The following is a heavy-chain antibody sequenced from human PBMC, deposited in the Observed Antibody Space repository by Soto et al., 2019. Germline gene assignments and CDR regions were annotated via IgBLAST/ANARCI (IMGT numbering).Heavy chain of an antibody. Sequence: HPGGSLRLSCAASGFTFRSYAMHWVRQAPGKGLEWVAVISYDGSNKYYADSVKGRFTVSRDNSKNTLYLQMNSLRAEDTAVYYCARRYGSGSYFLYYYYYGMDVWGQGTTVTVSS. CDR2: ISYDGSNK. J-gene: IGHJ6*02. CDR3: ARRYGSGSYFLYYYYYGMDV. D-gene: IGHD3-10*01. CDR1: GFTFRSYA. V-gene: IGHV3-30-3*01.